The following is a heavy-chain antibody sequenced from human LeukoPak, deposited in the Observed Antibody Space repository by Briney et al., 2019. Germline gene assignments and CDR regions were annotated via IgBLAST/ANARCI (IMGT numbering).Heavy chain of an antibody. D-gene: IGHD3-22*01. CDR3: ARGDSSGYYWLAF. V-gene: IGHV1-2*06. Sequence: ASVKVSCKASGYTFTDYYMHWVRQAPGQGLEWRGRIKPISGGTNYAQKFQGRVTMTTDTSTSTAYMELRSLRSDDTAVYYCARGDSSGYYWLAFWGQGTLVTVSS. CDR1: GYTFTDYY. CDR2: IKPISGGT. J-gene: IGHJ5*01.